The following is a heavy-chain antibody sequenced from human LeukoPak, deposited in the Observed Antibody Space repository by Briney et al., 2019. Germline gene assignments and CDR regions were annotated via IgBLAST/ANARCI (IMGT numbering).Heavy chain of an antibody. CDR3: ARVPPRGDAFDI. J-gene: IGHJ3*02. CDR2: IYHSGST. V-gene: IGHV4-30-2*01. Sequence: SETLSLTCAVSGGSISSGGYYWSWIRQPPGKGLEWIGYIYHSGSTYYKPSLKSRVTISVDRSKNQFSLKLSSVTAADTAVYYCARVPPRGDAFDIWGQGTMVTVSS. CDR1: GGSISSGGYY. D-gene: IGHD3-10*01.